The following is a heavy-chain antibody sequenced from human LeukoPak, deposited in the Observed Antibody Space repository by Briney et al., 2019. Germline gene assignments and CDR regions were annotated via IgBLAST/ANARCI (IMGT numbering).Heavy chain of an antibody. CDR3: AKDQGSYCSGGTCYYDAFDI. CDR2: ISDSGGNT. D-gene: IGHD2-15*01. Sequence: GGSLRLSCAASGFTFTTYVMNWVRQAPGKGLDWVSAISDSGGNTYYADSVKGRFTISRDNSRNTLYLQMDSLRAEDTAVYYCAKDQGSYCSGGTCYYDAFDIWGQGTMVTVSS. CDR1: GFTFTTYV. J-gene: IGHJ3*02. V-gene: IGHV3-23*01.